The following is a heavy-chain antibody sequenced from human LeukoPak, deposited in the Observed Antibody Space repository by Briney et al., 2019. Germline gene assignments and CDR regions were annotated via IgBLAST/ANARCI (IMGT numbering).Heavy chain of an antibody. V-gene: IGHV3-30-3*02. J-gene: IGHJ4*02. CDR2: ISYDGSNK. Sequence: GKSLRLSCGASGFTFSGYPIHWVRQAPGKGLEWVAVISYDGSNKYYADSVKGRFTISRDNSKNTLYLQMNSLRAEDTAVYYCAKARSTDYFDYWGQGTLVTVSS. CDR1: GFTFSGYP. CDR3: AKARSTDYFDY.